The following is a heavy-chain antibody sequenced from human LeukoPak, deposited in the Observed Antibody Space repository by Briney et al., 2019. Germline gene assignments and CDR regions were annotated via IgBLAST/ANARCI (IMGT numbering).Heavy chain of an antibody. D-gene: IGHD3-22*01. CDR3: TRGGTSGYSDYYYYYMDV. J-gene: IGHJ6*03. CDR1: GYIIAGYN. V-gene: IGHV1-69*05. CDR2: IIPIFGTA. Sequence: ASVKVSCRTSGYIIAGYNMHWVRQAPGQGLEWMGGIIPIFGTANYAQKFQGGVTITTDESTSTAYMELSSLRSEDTAVYYCTRGGTSGYSDYYYYYMDVWGKGTTVTVSS.